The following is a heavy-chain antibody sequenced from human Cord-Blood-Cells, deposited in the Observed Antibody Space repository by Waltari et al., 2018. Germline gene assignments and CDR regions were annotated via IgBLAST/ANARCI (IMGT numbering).Heavy chain of an antibody. CDR2: IYYSGST. D-gene: IGHD7-27*01. CDR3: ASFNLLTGDSYYFDY. J-gene: IGHJ4*02. Sequence: QVQLQESGPGLVKPSQTLSLTCTVSGGSISSGDYYRSWLRQPPGKGLEWIGYIYYSGSTYYNPSLKSRVTISVDTSKNQFSLKLSSVTAADTAVYYCASFNLLTGDSYYFDYWGQGTLVTVSS. CDR1: GGSISSGDYY. V-gene: IGHV4-30-4*01.